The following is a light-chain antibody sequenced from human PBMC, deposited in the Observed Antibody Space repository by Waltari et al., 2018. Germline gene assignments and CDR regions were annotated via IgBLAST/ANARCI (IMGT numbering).Light chain of an antibody. Sequence: DFQMTQSPSSLSASVVARVTITCRASQYISTYLNWYQQKPGKGPKLLIYAASTLQSGVPSRVSGSGSGTDFTFTISSLQLEDFATYYCQQSYDTPRTFGQGTKVEVK. CDR2: AAS. J-gene: IGKJ1*01. CDR1: QYISTY. CDR3: QQSYDTPRT. V-gene: IGKV1-39*01.